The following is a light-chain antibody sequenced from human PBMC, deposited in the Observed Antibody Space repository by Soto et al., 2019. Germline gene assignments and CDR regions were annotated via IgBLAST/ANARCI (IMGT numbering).Light chain of an antibody. CDR3: SSLGV. J-gene: IGLJ1*01. V-gene: IGLV2-8*01. CDR1: SNDVGGYNF. Sequence: QSALTQPPSASGSPGQSVTISCTGTSNDVGGYNFVSWFQQHPGKAPKLMIYEVSQWPSGVPDRFSGSKSGNTASLTVSGLQAEDEADYYCSSLGVFGTGTKVTVL. CDR2: EVS.